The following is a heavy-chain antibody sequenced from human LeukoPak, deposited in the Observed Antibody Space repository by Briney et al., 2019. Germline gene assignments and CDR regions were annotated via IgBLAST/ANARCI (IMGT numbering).Heavy chain of an antibody. CDR3: AKVAFDSSGYQYYSDS. D-gene: IGHD3-22*01. Sequence: ASVKASCKASGYTFTDYYMHWVRQVPGQGLEWVGWFNPTGGGSHLAQKFQGRVALTMDASISTAYLDVIRLRSDDTAFYYCAKVAFDSSGYQYYSDSWGQGSLVTVSS. CDR2: FNPTGGGS. CDR1: GYTFTDYY. V-gene: IGHV1-2*02. J-gene: IGHJ4*02.